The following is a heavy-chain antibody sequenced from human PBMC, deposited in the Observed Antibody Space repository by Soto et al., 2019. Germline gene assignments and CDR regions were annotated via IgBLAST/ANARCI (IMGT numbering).Heavy chain of an antibody. CDR3: ARARCSSTSCYPFDWFDP. V-gene: IGHV4-59*01. CDR2: IYYSGST. Sequence: PSETLSLTCTVSGGSISSYYWSWIRQPPGKGLEWIEYIYYSGSTNYNPSLKSRVTISVDTSKNHFSLKLSSVTAADTAVYYCARARCSSTSCYPFDWFDPWGQGTLVTVSS. D-gene: IGHD2-2*01. J-gene: IGHJ5*02. CDR1: GGSISSYY.